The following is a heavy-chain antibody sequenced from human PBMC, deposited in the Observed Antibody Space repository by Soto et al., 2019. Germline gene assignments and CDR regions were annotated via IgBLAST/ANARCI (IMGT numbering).Heavy chain of an antibody. Sequence: QVQLQESGPGLVKPPETLSLTCTVSGGSISNFYWSWIRQPPGKGLKWIGYVDYSGTANYNPSLKSRVSMSVDTSKNQLSLKVTSVTAADTAMYYCARADTAMTTPFDYWGQGTLVTVSS. CDR2: VDYSGTA. V-gene: IGHV4-59*12. D-gene: IGHD5-18*01. CDR1: GGSISNFY. J-gene: IGHJ4*02. CDR3: ARADTAMTTPFDY.